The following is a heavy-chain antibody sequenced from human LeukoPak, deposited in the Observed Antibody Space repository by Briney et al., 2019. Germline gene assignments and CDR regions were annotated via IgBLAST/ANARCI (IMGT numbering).Heavy chain of an antibody. Sequence: ASVKVSCKASGYTFTGYYMHWVRQAPGQGLEWMGWINPNSGGTNYAQKFQGRVTMTRDTSISTAYMELSRLRSDDTAVYYCARMAAAGPYNWFGPWGQGTLVTVSS. J-gene: IGHJ5*02. CDR3: ARMAAAGPYNWFGP. D-gene: IGHD6-13*01. CDR2: INPNSGGT. CDR1: GYTFTGYY. V-gene: IGHV1-2*02.